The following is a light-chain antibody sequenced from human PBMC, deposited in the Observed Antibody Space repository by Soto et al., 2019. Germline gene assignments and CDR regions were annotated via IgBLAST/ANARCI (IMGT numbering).Light chain of an antibody. J-gene: IGLJ1*01. CDR3: RSYTRSSTV. CDR2: EVS. Sequence: QSVLTQPASVSGSPGQSITISCTGTSSDVGGYNYVSWYQQHPRKAPKLMIYEVSNRPSGVSNRFSGSKSGNTASLTSSGLQAEDEADYYCRSYTRSSTVFGTGTKLTVL. V-gene: IGLV2-14*01. CDR1: SSDVGGYNY.